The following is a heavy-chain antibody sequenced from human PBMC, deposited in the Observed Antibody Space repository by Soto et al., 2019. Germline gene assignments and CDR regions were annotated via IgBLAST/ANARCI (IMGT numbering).Heavy chain of an antibody. Sequence: QVQLQQWGAGLLKPSETLSLTCAVYGGSFSGYYWSWIRQPPGKGLEWIGEINHSGSTNYNPSLKSRVTLSVDPSKNQFPLKLSSVTAADTAVYYCARAPEFRIYCSGGSCNYYYYGMDVWGQGTTVTVSS. CDR1: GGSFSGYY. CDR3: ARAPEFRIYCSGGSCNYYYYGMDV. CDR2: INHSGST. D-gene: IGHD2-15*01. V-gene: IGHV4-34*01. J-gene: IGHJ6*02.